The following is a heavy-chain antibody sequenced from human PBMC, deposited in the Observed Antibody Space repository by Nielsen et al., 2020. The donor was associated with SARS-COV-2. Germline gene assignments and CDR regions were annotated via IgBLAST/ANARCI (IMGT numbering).Heavy chain of an antibody. D-gene: IGHD1-1*01. CDR2: IIPIFGTA. CDR3: ARSGTTFPSFDS. V-gene: IGHV1-69*06. Sequence: SVKVSCKASGGTFSSYTISWVRQAPGQGLEWMGGIIPIFGTANYAQKFQGRVTITADKSTSTAYMDLSSLRSDDTAVYYCARSGTTFPSFDSWGQGTLLTVSS. CDR1: GGTFSSYT. J-gene: IGHJ4*02.